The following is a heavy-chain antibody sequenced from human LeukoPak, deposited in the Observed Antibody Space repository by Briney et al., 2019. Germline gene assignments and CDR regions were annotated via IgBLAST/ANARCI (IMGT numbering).Heavy chain of an antibody. J-gene: IGHJ4*02. D-gene: IGHD6-19*01. V-gene: IGHV4-59*08. CDR1: GGSINSHY. CDR3: VRRDNTGWNYFDH. Sequence: SETLSLTCTVSGGSINSHYWSWIRQPPGKGLQWIGDIYYSERTNYNPSLRSRVPISVDTSKNQLSLKLTSVLAADTAMYYCVRRDNTGWNYFDHWGQGILVTVSS. CDR2: IYYSERT.